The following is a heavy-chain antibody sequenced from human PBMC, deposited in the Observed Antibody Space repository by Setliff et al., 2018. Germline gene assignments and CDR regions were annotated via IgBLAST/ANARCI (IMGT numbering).Heavy chain of an antibody. CDR2: LIPMFGTP. CDR3: ARSPALLGIVYLDP. V-gene: IGHV1-69*05. Sequence: ASVKVSCKASGDSFSNYAISWVRQAPGQGLEWMGGLIPMFGTPGYAQKFQDRVTITTDESTGTAYMELNSLTSEDTAVYYCARSPALLGIVYLDPWGQGTRVTVSS. CDR1: GDSFSNYA. D-gene: IGHD2-15*01. J-gene: IGHJ5*02.